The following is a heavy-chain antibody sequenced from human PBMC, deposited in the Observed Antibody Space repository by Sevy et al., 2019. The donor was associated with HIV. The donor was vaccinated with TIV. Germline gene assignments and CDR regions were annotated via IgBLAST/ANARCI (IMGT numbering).Heavy chain of an antibody. V-gene: IGHV3-15*07. CDR2: IKSKTDGGTT. CDR1: GFTFSSYA. CDR3: TTGPYYYDSSGYSDY. J-gene: IGHJ4*02. Sequence: GGSLRLSCAASGFTFSSYAMHWVRQAPGKGLEWVGRIKSKTDGGTTDYAAPVKGRFTISRDDSKNTLYLQMNSLKTEDTAVYYCTTGPYYYDSSGYSDYWGQGTLVTVSS. D-gene: IGHD3-22*01.